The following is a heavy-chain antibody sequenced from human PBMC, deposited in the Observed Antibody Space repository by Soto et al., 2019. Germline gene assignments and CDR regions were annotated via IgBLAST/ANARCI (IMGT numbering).Heavy chain of an antibody. D-gene: IGHD2-15*01. J-gene: IGHJ5*02. Sequence: ASVKVSFKASGYAFTTYGVAWVQEAPGQELEWLGWISGYTSKTNHTQKLQGRVTLTADTSTSTAYMDLRSLRPDDTAVYYCARDTNMGYCSGGSCSWFDPWGQGTLVTVSS. V-gene: IGHV1-18*04. CDR3: ARDTNMGYCSGGSCSWFDP. CDR1: GYAFTTYG. CDR2: ISGYTSKT.